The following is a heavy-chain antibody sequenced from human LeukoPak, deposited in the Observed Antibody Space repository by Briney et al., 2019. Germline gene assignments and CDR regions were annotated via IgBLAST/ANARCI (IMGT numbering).Heavy chain of an antibody. CDR2: MNPNSGNT. J-gene: IGHJ4*02. CDR3: ARGSSSFVLFAFDY. CDR1: GYTFTSYD. V-gene: IGHV1-8*01. D-gene: IGHD2-21*01. Sequence: GASVKVSCKASGYTFTSYDINWVRQATGQGLEWMGWMNPNSGNTGYAQKFQGRVTMTRNTSISTAYMELSSLRSEDTAVYYCARGSSSFVLFAFDYWGQGTLVTVSS.